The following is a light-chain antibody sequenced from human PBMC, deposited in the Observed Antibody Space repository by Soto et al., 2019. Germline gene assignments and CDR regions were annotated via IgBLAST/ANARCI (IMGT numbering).Light chain of an antibody. Sequence: SVLTQPASVSGSPGQSITISCTGTSSDVGGYNYVSWYQQHPGKAPKLMIYDVSDRPSGVSNRFSGSKSGNTASLTISGLRAEDEADYYCSSYTSSSTRVFGGGTKLTVL. V-gene: IGLV2-14*01. CDR1: SSDVGGYNY. CDR2: DVS. CDR3: SSYTSSSTRV. J-gene: IGLJ2*01.